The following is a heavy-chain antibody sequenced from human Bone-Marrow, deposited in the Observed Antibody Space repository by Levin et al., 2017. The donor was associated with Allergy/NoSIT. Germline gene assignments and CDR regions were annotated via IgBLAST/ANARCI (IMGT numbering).Heavy chain of an antibody. CDR2: SRNKANNYIT. D-gene: IGHD5/OR15-5a*01. J-gene: IGHJ3*01. CDR1: EFTFSHHY. V-gene: IGHV3-72*01. CDR3: VREAAASVFDL. Sequence: GGSLRLSCAASEFTFSHHYMDWVRQASGKGLEWVGRSRNKANNYITEYAASVKGRFTISRDDSKNSAYLEMNSLKSDDTAVYFCVREAAASVFDLWGQGTMVTVSP.